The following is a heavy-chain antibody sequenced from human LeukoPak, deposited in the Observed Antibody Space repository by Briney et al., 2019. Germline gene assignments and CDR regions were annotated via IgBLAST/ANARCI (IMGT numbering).Heavy chain of an antibody. J-gene: IGHJ6*02. CDR1: GFTFSSYA. Sequence: GGSLRPSCAASGFTFSSYAMHWVRQAPGKGLEWVAVISYDGSNKYYADSVKGRFTISRDNSKNTLYLQMNSLRAEDTAVYYCATIPSHWGSPRRYYGMDVWGQGTTVTVSS. CDR3: ATIPSHWGSPRRYYGMDV. V-gene: IGHV3-30-3*01. D-gene: IGHD7-27*01. CDR2: ISYDGSNK.